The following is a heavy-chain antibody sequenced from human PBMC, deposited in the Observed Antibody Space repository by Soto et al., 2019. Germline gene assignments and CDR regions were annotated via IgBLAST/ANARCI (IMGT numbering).Heavy chain of an antibody. J-gene: IGHJ6*02. D-gene: IGHD3-10*01. Sequence: PSETLSLTCAVYGGSFSGYYWSWIRQPPGKGLEWIGEINHSGSTNYNPSLKSRVTISVDTSKNQFSLKLSSVTAADTAVYYCARGPGAAYYYYGMDVWGQGTMVTVSS. CDR2: INHSGST. CDR1: GGSFSGYY. CDR3: ARGPGAAYYYYGMDV. V-gene: IGHV4-34*01.